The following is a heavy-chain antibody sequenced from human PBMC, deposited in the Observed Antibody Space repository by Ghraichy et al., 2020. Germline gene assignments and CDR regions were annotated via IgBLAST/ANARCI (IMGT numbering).Heavy chain of an antibody. CDR3: ASQTQLWLPGNWFDP. CDR2: IYYSGST. CDR1: GGSISSYY. J-gene: IGHJ5*02. V-gene: IGHV4-59*01. D-gene: IGHD5-18*01. Sequence: SETLSLTCTVSGGSISSYYWSWIRQPPGKGLEWIGYIYYSGSTNYNPSLKSRVTISVDTSKNQFSLKLSSVTAADTAVYYCASQTQLWLPGNWFDPWGQGTLVTVSS.